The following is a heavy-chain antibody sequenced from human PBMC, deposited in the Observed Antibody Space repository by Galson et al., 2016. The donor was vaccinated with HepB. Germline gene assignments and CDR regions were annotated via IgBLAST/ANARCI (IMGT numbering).Heavy chain of an antibody. CDR2: VXXSGXX. V-gene: IGHV4-39*01. CDR1: GGSIXXXFYX. J-gene: IGHJ5*02. CDR3: SRHPQWLVDRWFDP. Sequence: SETLSLTCTVSGGSIXXXFYXXXWXXXPPXXXLEXXXSVXXSGXXXYNXXLKSRVXXSVDTSKXXFSLXMSTVTAAXXSVYYCSRHPQWLVDRWFDPWXQXTLXTXSS. D-gene: IGHD6-19*01.